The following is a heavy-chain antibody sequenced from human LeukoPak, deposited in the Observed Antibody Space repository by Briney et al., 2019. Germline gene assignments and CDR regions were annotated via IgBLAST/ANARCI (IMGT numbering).Heavy chain of an antibody. V-gene: IGHV3-21*01. D-gene: IGHD1-7*01. CDR1: GFTFSDYS. J-gene: IGHJ3*02. CDR2: ISSGSSHI. Sequence: PGGSLRLSCAASGFTFSDYSMNWVRQAPGKGLEWVSSISSGSSHIFYADSVKGRFTISRENARNSLYLQMNSLRAEDTAVYYCAKGGTGATRDDTFDIWGQGTVVTVSS. CDR3: AKGGTGATRDDTFDI.